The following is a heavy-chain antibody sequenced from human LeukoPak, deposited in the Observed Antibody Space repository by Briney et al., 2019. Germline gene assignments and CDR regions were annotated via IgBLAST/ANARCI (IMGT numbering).Heavy chain of an antibody. D-gene: IGHD7-27*01. J-gene: IGHJ4*02. CDR3: AVGNWGSDY. CDR1: GFSFSSYW. Sequence: GGSLRLSCAASGFSFSSYWMSWVRQAPGKGLEWVANIKQDGSEEYYVDSVKGRFTISRDNAKNSLYLQMNSLRAEDTAVYYCAVGNWGSDYWGQGTLVTVSS. CDR2: IKQDGSEE. V-gene: IGHV3-7*01.